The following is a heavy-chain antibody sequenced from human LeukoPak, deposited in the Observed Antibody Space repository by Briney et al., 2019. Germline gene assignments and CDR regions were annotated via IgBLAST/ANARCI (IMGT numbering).Heavy chain of an antibody. CDR3: ARVGNWFDP. J-gene: IGHJ5*02. D-gene: IGHD3-16*01. CDR1: GGSVSSGSYY. V-gene: IGHV4-61*01. Sequence: SETLSLTCTVSGGSVSSGSYYWRWIRQPPGKGMEWIGYIYYSGSTNYNPSLKSRVTIPVDTSKNQFSLKLSSVTAADTAVYYCARVGNWFDPWGQGTLVTVSS. CDR2: IYYSGST.